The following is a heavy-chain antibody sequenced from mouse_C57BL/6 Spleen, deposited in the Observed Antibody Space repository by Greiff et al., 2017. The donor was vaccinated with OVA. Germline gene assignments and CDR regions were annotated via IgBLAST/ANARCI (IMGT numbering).Heavy chain of an antibody. V-gene: IGHV3-6*01. CDR3: ARDERYYFDY. CDR1: GYSITSGYY. Sequence: ESGPGLVKPSQSLSLTCSVTGYSITSGYYWNWIRQFPGNKLEWMGYISYDGSNNYNPSLKNRISITRDTSKNQFFLKLNSVTTEDTATYYCARDERYYFDYWGQGTTLTVSS. CDR2: ISYDGSN. J-gene: IGHJ2*01.